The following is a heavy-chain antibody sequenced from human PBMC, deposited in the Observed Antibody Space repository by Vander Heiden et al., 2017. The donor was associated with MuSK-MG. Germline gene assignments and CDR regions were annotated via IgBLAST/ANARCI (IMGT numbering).Heavy chain of an antibody. CDR2: IYSGGGA. Sequence: QVQLQESGPGLVKPSETLSLTCTVSGVSISSYYWSWIRRPPGRGLECIGYIYSGGGANYNPPQNSRITISVDTSKNQFSLKLSSVTAADTAVYYCARRDSSLWYFDLWGRGTLVTVSS. CDR1: GVSISSYY. D-gene: IGHD2-21*02. V-gene: IGHV4-59*01. CDR3: ARRDSSLWYFDL. J-gene: IGHJ2*01.